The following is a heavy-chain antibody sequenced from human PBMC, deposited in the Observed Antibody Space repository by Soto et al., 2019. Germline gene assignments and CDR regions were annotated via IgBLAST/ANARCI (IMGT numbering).Heavy chain of an antibody. CDR3: ARLAEAERR. D-gene: IGHD1-1*01. CDR1: VFTVSESH. Sequence: WGALLLSCAASVFTVSESHMIWVRQAPGKGLEGVSILYNSGNSKYADSVKGRFTITRDNSRNTLFLQMNSLRVEDTAVYYCARLAEAERRWGQGALFTVSS. J-gene: IGHJ1*01. CDR2: LYNSGNS. V-gene: IGHV3-53*01.